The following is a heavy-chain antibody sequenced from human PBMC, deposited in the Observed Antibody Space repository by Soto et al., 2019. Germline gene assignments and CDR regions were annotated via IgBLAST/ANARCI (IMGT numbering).Heavy chain of an antibody. Sequence: SETLSLTCTVSGGSISSGGYYWSWIRQHPGKGLEWIGYIYYSGSTYYNPSLKSRVTISVDTSKNQFSLKLSSVTAADTAVYYCARDSYYDSSGHEYAFDIWGQGTMVTVSS. CDR1: GGSISSGGYY. CDR3: ARDSYYDSSGHEYAFDI. D-gene: IGHD3-22*01. V-gene: IGHV4-31*03. J-gene: IGHJ3*02. CDR2: IYYSGST.